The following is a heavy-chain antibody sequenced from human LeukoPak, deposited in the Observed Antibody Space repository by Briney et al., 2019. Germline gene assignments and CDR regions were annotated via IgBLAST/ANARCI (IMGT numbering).Heavy chain of an antibody. CDR2: IRFDELDR. J-gene: IGHJ6*03. CDR1: GFTFRTYG. Sequence: PGRSLRLSCAASGFTFRTYGMHWVRQAPGKGLEWVSFIRFDELDRYYADSVKGRFFISRDNSRSTLYLQMNSLRAEDTAVYYCARTHCSDDSCLSPYYCYYLDVWGKGTTVTVSS. CDR3: ARTHCSDDSCLSPYYCYYLDV. D-gene: IGHD2-15*01. V-gene: IGHV3-33*01.